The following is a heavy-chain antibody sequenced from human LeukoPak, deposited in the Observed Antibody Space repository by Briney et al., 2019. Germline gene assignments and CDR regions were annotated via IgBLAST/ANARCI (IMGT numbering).Heavy chain of an antibody. J-gene: IGHJ4*02. CDR2: IYYSGST. CDR3: ARLRGGLDYFDY. Sequence: SETLSLTCNVSGGSISSSSYYWGWIRQPPGKGLEWIGNIYYSGSTYSNPSLKCRVTISVDTSKNQFSLKLSSVTAADTAVYYCARLRGGLDYFDYWGQGTLVTVSS. CDR1: GGSISSSSYY. V-gene: IGHV4-39*01. D-gene: IGHD6-19*01.